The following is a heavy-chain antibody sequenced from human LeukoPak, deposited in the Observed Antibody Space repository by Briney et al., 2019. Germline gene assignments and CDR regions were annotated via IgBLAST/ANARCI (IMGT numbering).Heavy chain of an antibody. CDR3: ARTRLNDY. CDR2: ISSTSSTI. Sequence: GGSPRLSCAASGFTFSNYSMNWVRQAPGKGLEWVSYISSTSSTIYYADSVKGRFTISRDNANNSLCLQMNSLRDEDTAVYYCARTRLNDYWGQGTLVTVSS. J-gene: IGHJ4*02. V-gene: IGHV3-48*02. CDR1: GFTFSNYS.